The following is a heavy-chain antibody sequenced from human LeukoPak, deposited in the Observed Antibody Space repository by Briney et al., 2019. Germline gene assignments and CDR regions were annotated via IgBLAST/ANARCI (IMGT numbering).Heavy chain of an antibody. J-gene: IGHJ6*02. D-gene: IGHD6-19*01. CDR3: ARVLIRAVAGPRPYYYYGMDV. Sequence: GASVKVSCKASGGTFSSYAISWVRQAPGQGLEWMGRIIPIFGTANYAQKFQGRVTITADESTSTAYMELSSLRSEDTAVYYCARVLIRAVAGPRPYYYYGMDVWGQGTTVTVSS. CDR2: IIPIFGTA. V-gene: IGHV1-69*13. CDR1: GGTFSSYA.